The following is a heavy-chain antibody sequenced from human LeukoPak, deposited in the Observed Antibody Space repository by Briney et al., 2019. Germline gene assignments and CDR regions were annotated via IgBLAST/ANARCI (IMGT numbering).Heavy chain of an antibody. J-gene: IGHJ4*02. D-gene: IGHD3-16*02. CDR3: ARVEVGDYVWGSYRL. V-gene: IGHV1-2*02. Sequence: ASVKVSCKASGYTFIGYYMHWVRQAPGQGLEWMGWINPNSGGTNYAQKFQGRVTMTRDTSISTAYMELSRLRSDDTAVYYCARVEVGDYVWGSYRLWGQGTLVTVSS. CDR2: INPNSGGT. CDR1: GYTFIGYY.